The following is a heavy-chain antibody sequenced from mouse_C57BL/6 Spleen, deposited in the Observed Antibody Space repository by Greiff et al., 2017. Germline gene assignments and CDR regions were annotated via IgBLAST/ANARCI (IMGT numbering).Heavy chain of an antibody. D-gene: IGHD3-2*02. CDR1: GYTFTSYW. CDR2: IDPSDSYT. Sequence: VQLQQPGAELVRPGTSVKLSCKASGYTFTSYWMHWVKQRPGQGLEWIGVIDPSDSYTNYNQKFKGKATLTVDTSSSTAYMQLSSLTSEDSAVYYCALDSSDYSWFAYWGQGTLVTVSA. CDR3: ALDSSDYSWFAY. V-gene: IGHV1-59*01. J-gene: IGHJ3*01.